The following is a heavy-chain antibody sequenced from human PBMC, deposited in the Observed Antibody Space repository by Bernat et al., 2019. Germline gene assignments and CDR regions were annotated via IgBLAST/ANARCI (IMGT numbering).Heavy chain of an antibody. Sequence: EVQLVESGGGLVKPGGSLRLSCAASGFTFSSYSMNWVRQAPGKGLEWVSPISSSSSYIYYADSVKGRFTISRDNAKHSLYLQMNSLRAEDTAVYYFARDIVATTCRGEQLSDALDIWGQGTMVTVSS. V-gene: IGHV3-21*01. CDR1: GFTFSSYS. CDR2: ISSSSSYI. J-gene: IGHJ3*02. D-gene: IGHD5-12*01. CDR3: ARDIVATTCRGEQLSDALDI.